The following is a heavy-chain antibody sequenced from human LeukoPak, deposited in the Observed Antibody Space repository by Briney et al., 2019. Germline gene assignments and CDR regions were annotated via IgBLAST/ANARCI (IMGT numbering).Heavy chain of an antibody. V-gene: IGHV4-39*07. Sequence: SETLSLTCTVSGGSISSSSYYWGWIRQPPGKGLEWIGSIYYSGSTYYNPFLKSRVTISVDTSKNQFFPKLSSVTAADTAVYYCARDRRMGKGAFDIWGQGTMVTVSS. J-gene: IGHJ3*02. CDR1: GGSISSSSYY. D-gene: IGHD7-27*01. CDR3: ARDRRMGKGAFDI. CDR2: IYYSGST.